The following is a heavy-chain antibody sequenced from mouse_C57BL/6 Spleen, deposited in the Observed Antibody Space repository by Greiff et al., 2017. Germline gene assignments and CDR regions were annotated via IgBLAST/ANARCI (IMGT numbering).Heavy chain of an antibody. D-gene: IGHD1-1*01. CDR2: ISSGSSTI. V-gene: IGHV5-17*01. J-gene: IGHJ2*01. CDR1: GFTFSDYG. CDR3: ARERYYGSSLDY. Sequence: EVKVVESGGGLVKPGGSLKLSCAASGFTFSDYGMHWVRQAPEKGLEWVAYISSGSSTIYYADTVKGRFTISRDNAKNTLFLQMTSLMSEDTAMYYCARERYYGSSLDYWGQGTTLTVSS.